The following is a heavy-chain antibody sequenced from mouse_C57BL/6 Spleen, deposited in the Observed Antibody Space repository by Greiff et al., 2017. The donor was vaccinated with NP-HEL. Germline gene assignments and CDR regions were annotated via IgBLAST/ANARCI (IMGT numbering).Heavy chain of an antibody. J-gene: IGHJ4*01. Sequence: VQLQQSGPVLVKPGASVKMSCKASGYTFTDYYMNWVKQSHGKSLEWIGVINPYNGGTSYNQKFKGKATLTVDKSSSTAYMELNSLTSEDSAVYYCARGRLRHAMDYWGQGTSVTVSS. CDR2: INPYNGGT. CDR3: ARGRLRHAMDY. CDR1: GYTFTDYY. D-gene: IGHD2-4*01. V-gene: IGHV1-19*01.